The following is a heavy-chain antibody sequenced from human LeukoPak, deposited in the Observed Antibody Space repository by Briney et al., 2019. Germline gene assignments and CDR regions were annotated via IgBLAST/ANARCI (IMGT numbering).Heavy chain of an antibody. V-gene: IGHV3-7*01. Sequence: GGSLRLSCEASGLIFSSYWMSWVRQAPGKGLEWVANIKKDGSEMYYVDSVKGRFTISRDNAKSSLYLQMNSLRADDTAVYHCARQETSSYNGAFDIWGQGTMATVSS. D-gene: IGHD1-26*01. CDR2: IKKDGSEM. CDR3: ARQETSSYNGAFDI. J-gene: IGHJ3*02. CDR1: GLIFSSYW.